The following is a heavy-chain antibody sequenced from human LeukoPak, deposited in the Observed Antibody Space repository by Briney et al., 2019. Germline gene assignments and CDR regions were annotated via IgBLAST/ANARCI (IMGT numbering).Heavy chain of an antibody. J-gene: IGHJ4*02. CDR1: GFTFSSHW. CDR3: ARGARQWLVPDFDY. Sequence: GGSLRLSCAASGFTFSSHWMSWVRQAPGKGLEWVANIKQDGSEKYYVDSVKGRFTISRDNAKNSLYLQMNSLRAEDTAVYYCARGARQWLVPDFDYWGQGTLVTVSS. CDR2: IKQDGSEK. V-gene: IGHV3-7*01. D-gene: IGHD6-19*01.